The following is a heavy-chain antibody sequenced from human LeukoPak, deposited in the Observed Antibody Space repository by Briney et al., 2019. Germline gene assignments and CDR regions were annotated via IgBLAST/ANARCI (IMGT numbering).Heavy chain of an antibody. CDR1: GFSFSTYT. V-gene: IGHV3-23*01. CDR3: AKVIDSSGYFEGAFDI. CDR2: ISGSGGST. D-gene: IGHD3-22*01. J-gene: IGHJ3*02. Sequence: GGSLRLSCAGSGFSFSTYTMTWVRQAPGKGLEWVSAISGSGGSTYYADSVKGRFTISRDNSKNTLYLQMNSLRAEDTAVYYCAKVIDSSGYFEGAFDIWGQGTMVTVSS.